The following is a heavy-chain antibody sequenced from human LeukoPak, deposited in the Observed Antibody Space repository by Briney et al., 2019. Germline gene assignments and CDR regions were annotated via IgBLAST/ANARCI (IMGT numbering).Heavy chain of an antibody. V-gene: IGHV1-46*01. CDR3: ARSPSRFGRGEV. Sequence: QKFQGRVTMTRDTSTSTVYMELSSLRSEDTAVYYCARSPSRFGRGEVWGQGTLVTVSS. D-gene: IGHD3-10*01. J-gene: IGHJ4*02.